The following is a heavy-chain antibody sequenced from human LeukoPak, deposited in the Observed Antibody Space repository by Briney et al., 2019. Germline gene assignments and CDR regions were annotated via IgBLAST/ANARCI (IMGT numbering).Heavy chain of an antibody. CDR3: ARDINSRRQSDY. CDR2: IWYDGSNK. Sequence: GRSLRLSCAASGFTFSSYGMHWVRQAPGKGLEWVAVIWYDGSNKYYADSVKGRFTISRDNAKNSLYLQMNSLRAEDTAVYYCARDINSRRQSDYWGQGTLVTVSS. J-gene: IGHJ4*02. V-gene: IGHV3-33*01. D-gene: IGHD4-23*01. CDR1: GFTFSSYG.